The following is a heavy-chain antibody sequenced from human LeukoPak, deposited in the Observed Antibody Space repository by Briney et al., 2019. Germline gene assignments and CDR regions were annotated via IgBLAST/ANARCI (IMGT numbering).Heavy chain of an antibody. V-gene: IGHV3-9*01. CDR2: ISWNSGSI. CDR1: GFTFDDYA. J-gene: IGHJ4*02. CDR3: AKDSYGDYDY. D-gene: IGHD4-17*01. Sequence: GGSLRLSCAASGFTFDDYAMHWVRQAPGKGLEWVSGISWNSGSIGYADSVKGRFTISRDNSKNTLYLQMNSLRAEDTAVYYCAKDSYGDYDYWGQGTLVTVSS.